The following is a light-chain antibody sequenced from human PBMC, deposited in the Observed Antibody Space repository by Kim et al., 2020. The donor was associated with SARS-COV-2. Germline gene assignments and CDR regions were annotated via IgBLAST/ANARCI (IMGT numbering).Light chain of an antibody. Sequence: PASISCRASQSVVYSDGNIYLNWVHQRPGQSPRRLIYKVSNRDSGVPDRFSGSGSGTNFTLQISRVEAEDVGVYYCMQGTHWPFTFGPGTKVEIK. V-gene: IGKV2-30*01. CDR2: KVS. J-gene: IGKJ3*01. CDR1: QSVVYSDGNIY. CDR3: MQGTHWPFT.